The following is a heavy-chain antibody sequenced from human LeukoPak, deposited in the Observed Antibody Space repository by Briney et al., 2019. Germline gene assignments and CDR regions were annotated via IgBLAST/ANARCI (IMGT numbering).Heavy chain of an antibody. CDR2: INPNSGGT. CDR3: ARNRRLAAVGTIDY. CDR1: GYTFTSYG. D-gene: IGHD6-13*01. Sequence: ASVKVSCKASGYTFTSYGISWVRQAPGQGLEWMGWINPNSGGTNHAQKFQGRVTMTRDTSISTAYMELSRLRSDDTAVYYCARNRRLAAVGTIDYWGQGTLVTVSS. V-gene: IGHV1-2*02. J-gene: IGHJ4*02.